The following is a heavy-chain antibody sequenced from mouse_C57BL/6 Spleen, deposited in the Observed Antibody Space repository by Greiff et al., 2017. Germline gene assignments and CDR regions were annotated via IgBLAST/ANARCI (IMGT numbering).Heavy chain of an antibody. V-gene: IGHV1-15*01. CDR2: IDPETGGT. J-gene: IGHJ4*01. D-gene: IGHD2-1*01. Sequence: QVQLKQSGAELVRPGASVTLSCKASGYTFTDYEMHWVKQTPVHGLEWIGAIDPETGGTAYNQKFKGKAILTADKSSSTAYMGLRSLTSEDSAVYYCTRSPYVNYEDYAMDYWGQGTSVTVSS. CDR1: GYTFTDYE. CDR3: TRSPYVNYEDYAMDY.